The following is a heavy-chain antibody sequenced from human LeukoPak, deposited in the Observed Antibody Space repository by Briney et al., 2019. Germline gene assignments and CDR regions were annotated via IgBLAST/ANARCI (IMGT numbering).Heavy chain of an antibody. J-gene: IGHJ6*03. V-gene: IGHV4-4*07. Sequence: SETLSLTCTVSGGSISSYYWSWIRQPAGKGLEWIGRIYTSGSTNYNPSLKSRVTMSVDTSKNQFSLKLSSETAADTAVYYCARELVTMIVQDGVYYYYYMDVWGKGTTVTVSS. D-gene: IGHD3-22*01. CDR2: IYTSGST. CDR3: ARELVTMIVQDGVYYYYYMDV. CDR1: GGSISSYY.